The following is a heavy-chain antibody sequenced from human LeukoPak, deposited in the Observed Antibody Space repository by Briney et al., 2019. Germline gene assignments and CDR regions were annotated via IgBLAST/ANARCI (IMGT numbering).Heavy chain of an antibody. CDR3: ARGLFLSGYLDAFDI. CDR1: GFTFSTYS. J-gene: IGHJ3*02. CDR2: IYSDGRT. D-gene: IGHD3-22*01. Sequence: GGSLRLSCAASGFTFSTYSMNWVRQAPGKGLEWVSLIYSDGRTYYADSVKGRCTISRDNSKNTLYLQMNSLRVEDTAIYYCARGLFLSGYLDAFDIWGQGTVVTVSS. V-gene: IGHV3-53*01.